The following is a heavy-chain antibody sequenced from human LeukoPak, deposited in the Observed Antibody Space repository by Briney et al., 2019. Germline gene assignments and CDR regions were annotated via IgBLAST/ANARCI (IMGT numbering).Heavy chain of an antibody. V-gene: IGHV1-3*01. CDR2: INAGNGNT. CDR1: GYTFTSYA. Sequence: ASVKVSCKAPGYTFTSYAMHWVRQAPGQRLEWMGWINAGNGNTKYSQKFQGRVTITRDTSASTAYMELSSLRSEDTAVYYCARTTVTTSFMTNWGQGTLVTVSS. D-gene: IGHD4-17*01. CDR3: ARTTVTTSFMTN. J-gene: IGHJ4*02.